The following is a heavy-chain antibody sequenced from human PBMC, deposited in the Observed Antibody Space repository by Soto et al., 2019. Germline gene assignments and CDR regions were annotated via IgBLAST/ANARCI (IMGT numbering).Heavy chain of an antibody. CDR1: GFTFSSYS. CDR3: ARDLEPAAYSSGWWWRWFDP. V-gene: IGHV3-21*01. CDR2: ISSSSSYI. J-gene: IGHJ5*02. Sequence: EVQLVESGGGLVKPGGSLRLSCAASGFTFSSYSMNWVRQAPGKGLEWVSSISSSSSYIYYADSVKGRFTISRDNAKNSLYLQMNSLRAEETAVYYCARDLEPAAYSSGWWWRWFDPWGQGTLVTVSS. D-gene: IGHD6-19*01.